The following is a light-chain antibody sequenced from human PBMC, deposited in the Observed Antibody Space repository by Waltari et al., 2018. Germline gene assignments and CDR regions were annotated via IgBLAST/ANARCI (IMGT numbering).Light chain of an antibody. CDR2: AAS. CDR3: QQSYSTPLT. V-gene: IGKV1-39*01. J-gene: IGKJ4*01. Sequence: DIQMTQSPSSLSASVGDRVTITCRASQSMNNYINWYQQKPGRAPNLLIYAASNLQSGVPSRFSGSGSGTDFTLTISSLQPEDFATYYCQQSYSTPLTFGGGTKVEIK. CDR1: QSMNNY.